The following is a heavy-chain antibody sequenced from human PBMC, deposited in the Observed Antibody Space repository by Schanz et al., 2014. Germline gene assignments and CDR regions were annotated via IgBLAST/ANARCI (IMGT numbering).Heavy chain of an antibody. CDR1: GLIFSNYV. D-gene: IGHD1-1*01. CDR2: IGTSGGT. Sequence: EVQLLESGGGLVQPGGSLKLSCAASGLIFSNYVMSWVGQAPGKGLEWVSTIGTSGGTNYAESVKGRFTISRDNSKNTLYLQMNSLSAEDSSVYFCAKIERNEDWGQGTLVTVSS. CDR3: AKIERNED. J-gene: IGHJ4*02. V-gene: IGHV3-23*01.